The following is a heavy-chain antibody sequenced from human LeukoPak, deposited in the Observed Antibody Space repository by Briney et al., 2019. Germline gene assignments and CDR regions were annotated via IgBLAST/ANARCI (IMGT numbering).Heavy chain of an antibody. CDR2: IYYTGST. D-gene: IGHD6-13*01. J-gene: IGHJ4*02. Sequence: SETLSLTCTVSGGSISSYYWSWLRQPPGKGLEWIGYIYYTGSTDYNPSLKSRVAISVDTSKNQFSLKLSSVTAADTAVYYCARGSKAAPGTFDYWGQGTLVTVSS. CDR3: ARGSKAAPGTFDY. CDR1: GGSISSYY. V-gene: IGHV4-59*01.